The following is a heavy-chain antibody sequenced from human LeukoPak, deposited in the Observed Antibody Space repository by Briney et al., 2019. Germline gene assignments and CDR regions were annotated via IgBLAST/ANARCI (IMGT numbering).Heavy chain of an antibody. J-gene: IGHJ4*02. CDR2: IYPDDSDT. D-gene: IGHD1-26*01. Sequence: GESLKISCEASGYNFPTYWIGWVRQMPGKGLEWMAIIYPDDSDTRYSPSFQGHVTISADKSISTAYLQWSSLKASDTAIYYCAKGGGSGNPVDSWGQGTLVIVSS. CDR3: AKGGGSGNPVDS. V-gene: IGHV5-51*01. CDR1: GYNFPTYW.